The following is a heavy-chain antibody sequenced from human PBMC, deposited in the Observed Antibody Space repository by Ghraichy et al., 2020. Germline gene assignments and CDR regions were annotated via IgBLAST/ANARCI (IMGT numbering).Heavy chain of an antibody. Sequence: ETLSLTCTVSGGSITTSNYYWAWIRQPPGKGLEWIGSIYYIGDTLYNPSLKSRVTMSVDTSKNQFSLKLRSVTTADTAVYFCARPGSSGPYGMDVWGQGTTVTVSS. CDR1: GGSITTSNYY. J-gene: IGHJ6*02. D-gene: IGHD6-25*01. CDR3: ARPGSSGPYGMDV. V-gene: IGHV4-39*01. CDR2: IYYIGDT.